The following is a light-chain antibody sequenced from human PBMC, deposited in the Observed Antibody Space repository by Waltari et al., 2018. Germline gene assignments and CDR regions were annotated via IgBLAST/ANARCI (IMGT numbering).Light chain of an antibody. Sequence: QSVLTQPPSAAGTPGQRVTISCSGSRPTIGNSYVYCYQQLPGTAPKLLIYRNKQRPSGVPDRFSVSKSGTSASLAISGLRSEDEADYYCAAWDDSLSGRVFGGGTKVTVL. CDR3: AAWDDSLSGRV. V-gene: IGLV1-47*01. CDR2: RNK. J-gene: IGLJ3*02. CDR1: RPTIGNSY.